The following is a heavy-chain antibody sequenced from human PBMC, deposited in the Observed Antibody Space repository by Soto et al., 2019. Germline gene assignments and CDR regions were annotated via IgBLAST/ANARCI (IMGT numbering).Heavy chain of an antibody. CDR3: ARAMDAAMTSKDNWFDP. CDR1: GFTFSSYA. Sequence: PGGSLRLSCAASGFTFSSYAMSWVRQAPGKGLEWVAVISYDENKRYYTDSVKGRFTISRDNSKNTLYLQVNSLRAEDTAVYYCARAMDAAMTSKDNWFDPWGQGTLVTVSS. J-gene: IGHJ5*02. D-gene: IGHD2-2*01. CDR2: ISYDENKR. V-gene: IGHV3-30-3*01.